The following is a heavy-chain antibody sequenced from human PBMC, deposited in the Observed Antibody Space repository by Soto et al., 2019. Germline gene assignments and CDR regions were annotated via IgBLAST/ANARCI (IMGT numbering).Heavy chain of an antibody. V-gene: IGHV1-18*01. D-gene: IGHD3-10*01. CDR1: GYTFTRYG. Sequence: GASVKVSCKASGYTFTRYGISWVRQAPGQGLERIGWISDYNGNTYYGKKFQGRVTMTTDTSTRTAYMELKSLRSDDTAVYYCAREGYYSGSGTYSPPRYYGMDVWGQGTTVTVSS. J-gene: IGHJ6*02. CDR3: AREGYYSGSGTYSPPRYYGMDV. CDR2: ISDYNGNT.